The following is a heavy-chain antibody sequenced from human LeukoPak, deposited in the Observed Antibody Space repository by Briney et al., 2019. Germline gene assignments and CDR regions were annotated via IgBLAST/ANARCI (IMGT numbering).Heavy chain of an antibody. Sequence: QPGGSLRLSCAASGFTFSSYAMSWVRQAPGKGLEWVSAISGSGGSTYYADSVKGRFTISRDNSRDTLYLQMNSLRAEDTAVYYCAKGYYDYVRGSYYFDYWGQGTLVTVSS. D-gene: IGHD3-16*01. CDR3: AKGYYDYVRGSYYFDY. CDR2: ISGSGGST. CDR1: GFTFSSYA. V-gene: IGHV3-23*01. J-gene: IGHJ4*02.